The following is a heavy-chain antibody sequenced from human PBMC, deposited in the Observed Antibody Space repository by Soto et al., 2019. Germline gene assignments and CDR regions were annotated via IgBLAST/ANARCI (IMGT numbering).Heavy chain of an antibody. V-gene: IGHV1-46*01. CDR3: ARDLDVTTVTTSFDS. CDR1: GFTFSKYY. Sequence: ASVKVSCKTSGFTFSKYYMHWLRQVPGQGPEWVGVINPSGRTTSYAQKFLGRVTVTRDASTATVYLELNSLRSGDTAVYYCARDLDVTTVTTSFDSWGQGTLVTVSS. J-gene: IGHJ4*02. CDR2: INPSGRTT. D-gene: IGHD4-17*01.